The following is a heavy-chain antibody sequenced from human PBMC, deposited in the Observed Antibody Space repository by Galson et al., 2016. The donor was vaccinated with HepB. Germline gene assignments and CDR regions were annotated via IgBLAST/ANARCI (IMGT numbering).Heavy chain of an antibody. CDR1: GFSFSSYW. V-gene: IGHV3-7*01. CDR3: TRDLGYYRLDN. CDR2: IRPDGSDK. J-gene: IGHJ4*02. Sequence: SLRLSCAASGFSFSSYWMTWVRQAPGKGLEWVANIRPDGSDKYPVDSVKGRFSSSRDNAKNSLYLQMNSLRAEDTAIYYCTRDLGYYRLDNWGQGTRVIVSP. D-gene: IGHD3-22*01.